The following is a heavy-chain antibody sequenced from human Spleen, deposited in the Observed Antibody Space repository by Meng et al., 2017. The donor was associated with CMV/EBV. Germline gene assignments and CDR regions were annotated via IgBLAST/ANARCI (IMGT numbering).Heavy chain of an antibody. Sequence: GESLKISCAASGFAYAMSWVRQAPGKGLEWVSTISNNGANTYYADSAKGRFTISRDDAKNSLYLQMNSLRAEDTAVYYCATFNGFSFFFDYWGQGALVTVSS. D-gene: IGHD5-18*01. CDR1: GFAYA. CDR3: ATFNGFSFFFDY. J-gene: IGHJ4*02. V-gene: IGHV3-23*01. CDR2: ISNNGANT.